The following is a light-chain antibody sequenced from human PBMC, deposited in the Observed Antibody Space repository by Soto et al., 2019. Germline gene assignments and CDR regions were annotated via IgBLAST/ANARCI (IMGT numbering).Light chain of an antibody. CDR3: QQYNNWPPGP. CDR1: QSVSSN. CDR2: GAS. J-gene: IGKJ1*01. V-gene: IGKV3-15*01. Sequence: MTKSPSSLSVSPGERATLSCRASQSVSSNLAWYQQKPGQAPRLLIYGASTRATGIPARFSGSGSGTEFTLTISSPQSEDFAVYYCQQYNNWPPGPFGQGTKV.